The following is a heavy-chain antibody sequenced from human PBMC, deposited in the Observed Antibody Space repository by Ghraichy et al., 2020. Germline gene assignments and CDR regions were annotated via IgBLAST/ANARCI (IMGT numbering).Heavy chain of an antibody. V-gene: IGHV3-9*01. J-gene: IGHJ4*02. D-gene: IGHD1-14*01. Sequence: GGSLRLSCAASGFTFDDYAMHWVRQAPGKGLEWVSGISWNSGSIGYADSVKGRFTISRDNANNSLYLQMNSLRAEDTALYYCAKALYNESPFDYWGQGTLVTVSS. CDR3: AKALYNESPFDY. CDR1: GFTFDDYA. CDR2: ISWNSGSI.